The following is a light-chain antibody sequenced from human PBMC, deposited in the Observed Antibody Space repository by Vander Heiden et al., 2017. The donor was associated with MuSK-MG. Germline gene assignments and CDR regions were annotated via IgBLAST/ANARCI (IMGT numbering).Light chain of an antibody. J-gene: IGLJ7*01. CDR3: TSYPSSNTAV. Sequence: QSALTQPASVSGSPGPSSTISCTGTSRDGGVYNYVSWYPLHPGTAPILMIYDVSNRPSGFSHRFSGSKSVTTAFLTISGLQAEDDADYYCTSYPSSNTAVFGGGTKLTVL. CDR1: SRDGGVYNY. CDR2: DVS. V-gene: IGLV2-14*03.